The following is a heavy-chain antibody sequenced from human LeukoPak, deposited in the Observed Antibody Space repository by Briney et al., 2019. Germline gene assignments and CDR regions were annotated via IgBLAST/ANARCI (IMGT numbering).Heavy chain of an antibody. J-gene: IGHJ4*02. CDR3: ARARIVGATPVFDY. Sequence: ASVKVSCKASGGTFSSYAISWVRQAPGQGLEWMGRIIPIFGTANYAQKFQGRATITTDESTSTAYMELSSLRSEDTAVYYCARARIVGATPVFDYWGQGTLVTVSS. CDR2: IIPIFGTA. V-gene: IGHV1-69*05. CDR1: GGTFSSYA. D-gene: IGHD1-26*01.